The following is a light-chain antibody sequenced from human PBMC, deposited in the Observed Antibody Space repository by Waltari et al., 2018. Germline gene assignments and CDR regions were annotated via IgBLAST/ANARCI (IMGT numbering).Light chain of an antibody. CDR2: GTS. V-gene: IGKV3-20*01. CDR1: QSVTSIS. Sequence: EIVLTPSPRTLSLSAGERATLSCRAGQSVTSISLTWYQQKLGQAPRLLIYGTSSRATGIAERFSGSGSGTDFSRTISRPEPEDFAVYYCQQYDGEVVTFGGGTKVEI. J-gene: IGKJ4*01. CDR3: QQYDGEVVT.